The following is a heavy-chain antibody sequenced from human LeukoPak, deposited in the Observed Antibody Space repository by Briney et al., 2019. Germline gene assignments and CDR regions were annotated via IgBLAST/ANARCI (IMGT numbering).Heavy chain of an antibody. CDR1: GGSISGHY. CDR2: IFYIGTA. Sequence: SETLSLTCSVSGGSISGHYWSWIRQPPGKGLEWIGYIFYIGTANYNPSLRSRVTISVDTSKNQFSLELSSVTAADTAVYYCARIMTGAVALDYWGQGTLVTVSS. J-gene: IGHJ4*02. D-gene: IGHD1-14*01. V-gene: IGHV4-59*08. CDR3: ARIMTGAVALDY.